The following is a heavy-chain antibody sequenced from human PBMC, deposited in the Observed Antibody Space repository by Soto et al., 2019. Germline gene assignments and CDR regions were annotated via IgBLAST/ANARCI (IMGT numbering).Heavy chain of an antibody. J-gene: IGHJ6*02. CDR1: GFTFSSYG. V-gene: IGHV3-30*18. CDR2: ISYDGSNK. Sequence: QVQLVESGGGVVQPGRSLRLSCAASGFTFSSYGMHWVRQAPGKGLEWVAVISYDGSNKYYADSVKGRFTISRDNSKNTLYLQMSSLRAEDTAVYYCAKDRLKYYDILTGYSPDLGMDVWGQGTTVTVSS. D-gene: IGHD3-9*01. CDR3: AKDRLKYYDILTGYSPDLGMDV.